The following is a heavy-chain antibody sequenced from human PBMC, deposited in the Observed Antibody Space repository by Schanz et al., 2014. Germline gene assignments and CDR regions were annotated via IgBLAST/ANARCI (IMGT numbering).Heavy chain of an antibody. CDR3: ARGMAGYDWPDF. Sequence: QVQLVQSGAEVKKPGASMKVSCKASGRTFIVYHVLHWVRQAPGQGLEWMGRISPNSGDTHSAQKFQGRVTMTRNTSTSTAYMELRGLRSDDTAVFYCARGMAGYDWPDFWGQGTLVTVSS. D-gene: IGHD5-12*01. J-gene: IGHJ4*02. CDR2: ISPNSGDT. V-gene: IGHV1-2*06. CDR1: GRTFIVYH.